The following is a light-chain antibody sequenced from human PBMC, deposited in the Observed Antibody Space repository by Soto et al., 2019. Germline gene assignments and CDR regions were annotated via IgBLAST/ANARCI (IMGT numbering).Light chain of an antibody. CDR3: TSYKRDRDVV. CDR2: EVT. CDR1: SSDVGGYNY. J-gene: IGLJ2*01. Sequence: QSALTQPASVSGSPGQSITISCTGISSDVGGYNYVSWYQHHPGKAPKLMIYEVTNRPSGVSDRFSGSKSGDTASLTISGLQAEDEADYFCTSYKRDRDVVFGGGTKLTVL. V-gene: IGLV2-14*01.